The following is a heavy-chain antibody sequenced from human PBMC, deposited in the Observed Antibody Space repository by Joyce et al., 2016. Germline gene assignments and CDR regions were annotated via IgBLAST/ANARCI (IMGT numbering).Heavy chain of an antibody. D-gene: IGHD6-6*01. CDR1: GFTFGHYA. J-gene: IGHJ4*02. CDR3: TRCRTPTTRPPDY. Sequence: QVQLLESGGGVVQPGTSLRLSCEASGFTFGHYAMHWVRQAPGKGLGWVAVTLSDGSTKIYADSVKGRFAVSKDNSQNKLFLQMNSLRDEDTAVYYCTRCRTPTTRPPDYWGPGTLVTVSS. V-gene: IGHV3-30*12. CDR2: TLSDGSTK.